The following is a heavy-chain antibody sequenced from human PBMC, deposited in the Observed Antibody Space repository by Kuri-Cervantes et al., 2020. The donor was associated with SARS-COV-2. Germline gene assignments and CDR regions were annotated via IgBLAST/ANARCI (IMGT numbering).Heavy chain of an antibody. J-gene: IGHJ6*02. CDR3: ARVSGYRSSTSCRSYGYYYYYGMDV. CDR1: GGSFSGYY. Sequence: GSLRLSCAVYGGSFSGYYWSWIRQPPGKGLEWIGEINHSGSTNYNPSLKSRVTISVDTSKNQFSLKLSSVTAADTAVYYCARVSGYRSSTSCRSYGYYYYYGMDVWGQGTTVTVSS. V-gene: IGHV4-34*01. D-gene: IGHD2-2*01. CDR2: INHSGST.